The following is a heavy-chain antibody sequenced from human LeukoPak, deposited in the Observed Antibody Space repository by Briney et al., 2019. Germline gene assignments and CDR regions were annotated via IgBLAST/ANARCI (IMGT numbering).Heavy chain of an antibody. J-gene: IGHJ6*04. Sequence: PGGSLRLSCAASGFTFSSYSMNWVRQAPGKGLEWVSSISSSSSYIYYADAVKGRFTISRDNAKNSLYLQMNSLRAEDTAVYYCARFRITIVRGVKDVWGKGTTVTVSS. CDR3: ARFRITIVRGVKDV. D-gene: IGHD3-10*01. CDR1: GFTFSSYS. CDR2: ISSSSSYI. V-gene: IGHV3-21*01.